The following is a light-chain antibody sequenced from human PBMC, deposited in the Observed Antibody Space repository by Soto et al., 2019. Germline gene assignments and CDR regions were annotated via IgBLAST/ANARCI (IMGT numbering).Light chain of an antibody. CDR3: QQVKSYPHN. J-gene: IGKJ3*01. CDR2: AAS. Sequence: IPLTQSPSSLSASVGDRVTITCRASEGISSYLAWYQQRPGKAPKVLIYAASTLLSDVPSRFSGSGSGTDFTLSISSLQPEDLATYYCQQVKSYPHNFGPGTKVDIK. V-gene: IGKV1-9*01. CDR1: EGISSY.